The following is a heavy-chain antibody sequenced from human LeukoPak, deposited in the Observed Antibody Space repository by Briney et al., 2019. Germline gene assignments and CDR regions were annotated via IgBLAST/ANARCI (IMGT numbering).Heavy chain of an antibody. CDR3: ARTTEAHSWRTRYYDYYMDV. V-gene: IGHV4-59*01. D-gene: IGHD6-13*01. J-gene: IGHJ6*03. CDR2: IYYTGNT. CDR1: GGSISNYY. Sequence: SETLSLTCTVSGGSISNYYWNWIRQPPGKGLEWIGYIYYTGNTNYNPSLKSRVTMSVDTSKNQFSLKLSSVTAADTAVYYCARTTEAHSWRTRYYDYYMDVWGKGTTVTVSS.